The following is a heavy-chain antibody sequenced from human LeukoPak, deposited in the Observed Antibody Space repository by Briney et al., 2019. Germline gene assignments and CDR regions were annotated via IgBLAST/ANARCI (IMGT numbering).Heavy chain of an antibody. J-gene: IGHJ4*02. CDR3: ARAQGGKIQLWDYYFDY. Sequence: GGSLRLSCGASGFTFNSYWMHWVRQAPGKGLVWVSRINSDGSRTSYADSVKGRFTISRDKSKNMLYLQMNSLRAEDTAVYFCARAQGGKIQLWDYYFDYWGQGTLVTVSS. CDR1: GFTFNSYW. V-gene: IGHV3-74*01. D-gene: IGHD5-18*01. CDR2: INSDGSRT.